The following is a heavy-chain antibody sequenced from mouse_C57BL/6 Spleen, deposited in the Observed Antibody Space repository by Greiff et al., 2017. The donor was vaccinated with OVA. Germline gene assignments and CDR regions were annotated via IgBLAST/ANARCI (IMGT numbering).Heavy chain of an antibody. J-gene: IGHJ3*01. V-gene: IGHV1-52*01. Sequence: VQLQQPGAELVRPGSSVKLSCKASGYTFTSYWMHWVKQRPIQGLEWIGNIDPSDSETHYNQKFKDKATLTVDKSSSTAYMQLSSLTSEDSAVYYCARESSGYPFAYWGQGTLVTVSA. CDR1: GYTFTSYW. D-gene: IGHD3-2*02. CDR2: IDPSDSET. CDR3: ARESSGYPFAY.